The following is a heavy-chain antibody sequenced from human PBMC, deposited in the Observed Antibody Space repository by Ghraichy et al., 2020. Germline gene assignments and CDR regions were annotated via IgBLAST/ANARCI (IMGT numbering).Heavy chain of an antibody. CDR2: IKQDGSEK. CDR3: ARDLAGSGSHY. J-gene: IGHJ4*02. D-gene: IGHD1-26*01. V-gene: IGHV3-7*01. Sequence: GESLNISCAASGFTFSSYWMSWVRQAPGKGLEWVANIKQDGSEKYYVDSVKGRFTISRDNAKNSLYLQMNSLRAEDTAVYYCARDLAGSGSHYWGQGTLVTVSS. CDR1: GFTFSSYW.